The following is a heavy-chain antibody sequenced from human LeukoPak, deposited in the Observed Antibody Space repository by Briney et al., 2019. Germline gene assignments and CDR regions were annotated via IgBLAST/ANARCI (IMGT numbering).Heavy chain of an antibody. Sequence: ASVKVSCKASGYTFTSYDINWVRQATGQGLEWMGWMNPNSGNTGYAQKFQGRVTITRNTSTSTAYMELSSLRSEDTAVYYCARGGAGPYYYYYYMDVWGKGTTVTVSS. CDR2: MNPNSGNT. J-gene: IGHJ6*03. V-gene: IGHV1-8*03. CDR3: ARGGAGPYYYYYYMDV. CDR1: GYTFTSYD. D-gene: IGHD6-19*01.